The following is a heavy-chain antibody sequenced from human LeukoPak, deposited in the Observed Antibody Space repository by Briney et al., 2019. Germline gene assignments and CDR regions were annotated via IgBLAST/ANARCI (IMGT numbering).Heavy chain of an antibody. D-gene: IGHD3-16*02. Sequence: GRFLRLSCAASGFTFSSYSMHWVRQAPGKGLEWVAVISYDGSNKYYADSVKGRLTISRDNSKNTLYLQMNSLRAEDTAVYYCAKDRGVRRLGELSPTNYWGQGTLVTVSS. CDR3: AKDRGVRRLGELSPTNY. CDR1: GFTFSSYS. V-gene: IGHV3-30*18. CDR2: ISYDGSNK. J-gene: IGHJ4*02.